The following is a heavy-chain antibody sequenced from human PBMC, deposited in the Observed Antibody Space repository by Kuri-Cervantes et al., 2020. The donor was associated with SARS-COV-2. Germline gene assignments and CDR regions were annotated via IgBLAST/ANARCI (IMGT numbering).Heavy chain of an antibody. Sequence: GESLKISCEASGFTFSESYMSWIRQAPGKGLEWVAAIKPEGGEKHYVDSVRGRFTISRDDAKNSLYLQMNSLRAEDTAVYYCARDRSFTPDYWGQGTLVTVSS. D-gene: IGHD3-10*01. CDR2: IKPEGGEK. V-gene: IGHV3-7*01. CDR3: ARDRSFTPDY. J-gene: IGHJ4*02. CDR1: GFTFSESY.